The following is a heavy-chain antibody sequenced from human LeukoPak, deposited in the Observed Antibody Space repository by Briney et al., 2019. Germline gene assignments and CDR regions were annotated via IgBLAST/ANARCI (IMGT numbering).Heavy chain of an antibody. CDR2: ISAYNGNT. CDR3: ARPPRGSSGYYTTYFDY. D-gene: IGHD3-22*01. V-gene: IGHV1-18*01. Sequence: ASVKVSCKASGYTFTSYGISWVRQAPGQGLECMGWISAYNGNTNYAQKLQGRVTMTTDTSTSTAYMELRSLRSDDTAVYYCARPPRGSSGYYTTYFDYWGQGTLVTVSS. J-gene: IGHJ4*02. CDR1: GYTFTSYG.